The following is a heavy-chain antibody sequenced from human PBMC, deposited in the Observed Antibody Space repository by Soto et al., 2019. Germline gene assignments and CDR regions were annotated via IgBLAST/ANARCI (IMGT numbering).Heavy chain of an antibody. J-gene: IGHJ4*02. D-gene: IGHD2-15*01. Sequence: EVQLVESGGGLVQPGGSLRLSCAASGFTFSSYSMNWVRQAPGKGLEWVSYISSSSSTIYYADSVKGRFTISRDNAKDSLYLQMNSLRDEDTAVYYCARDLGLGYCSGGSCGLWGQGTLVTVSS. CDR2: ISSSSSTI. CDR3: ARDLGLGYCSGGSCGL. CDR1: GFTFSSYS. V-gene: IGHV3-48*02.